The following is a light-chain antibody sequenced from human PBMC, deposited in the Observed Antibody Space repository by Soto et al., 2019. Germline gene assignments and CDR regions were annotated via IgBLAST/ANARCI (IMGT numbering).Light chain of an antibody. CDR3: QQFYNYPRT. CDR2: AAS. J-gene: IGKJ1*01. V-gene: IGKV1-33*01. CDR1: QDISNY. Sequence: DIQMTQSPSSLSASVGDRVTITCQASQDISNYLNWYQQKPGKAPKLLIYAASSLQTGVPSRFSGSGSGTDFTLTISYLQSEDFGTYYCQQFYNYPRTFGQGTKVDIK.